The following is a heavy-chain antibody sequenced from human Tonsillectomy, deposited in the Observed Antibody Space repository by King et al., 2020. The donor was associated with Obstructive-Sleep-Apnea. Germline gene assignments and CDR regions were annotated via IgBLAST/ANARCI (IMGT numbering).Heavy chain of an antibody. V-gene: IGHV4-59*08. D-gene: IGHD5-12*01. CDR3: ARLGSGYLFDY. CDR1: DGSISSDY. J-gene: IGHJ4*02. CDR2: SYYSETT. Sequence: QLQESGPGLVKPSETLSLTCTVSDGSISSDYWSWIRQPPWKGLECIGYSYYSETTNYNPSLKSRVTISMDTSKNQFSLRLSSVTAADTAVYYCARLGSGYLFDYWGQGALVTVSS.